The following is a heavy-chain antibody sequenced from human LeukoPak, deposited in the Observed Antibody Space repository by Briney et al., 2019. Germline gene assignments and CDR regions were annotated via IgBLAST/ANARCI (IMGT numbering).Heavy chain of an antibody. CDR1: GLTFSTYS. J-gene: IGHJ5*01. Sequence: PGGSLRLSCAASGLTFSTYSMNWVRQAPGKGLEWVSSISSRSDYIYYADSVKGLFTISRNNPKNSLYLQMNSLRAEDTAVYYCARDSSWFDFWGQGTLVTVSS. CDR3: ARDSSWFDF. CDR2: ISSRSDYI. V-gene: IGHV3-21*01. D-gene: IGHD6-13*01.